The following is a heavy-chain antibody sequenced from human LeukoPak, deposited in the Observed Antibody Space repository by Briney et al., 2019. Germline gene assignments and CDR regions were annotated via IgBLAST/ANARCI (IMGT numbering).Heavy chain of an antibody. CDR3: ARVPALDIVVVPAAIYFDY. CDR1: GGSFSGYY. CDR2: INHSGST. V-gene: IGHV4-34*01. J-gene: IGHJ4*02. Sequence: PETLSLTCAVYGGSFSGYYWSWIRQPPGKGLEWIGEINHSGSTNYNPSLKSRVTISVDTSKNQFSLKLSSVTAADTAVYYCARVPALDIVVVPAAIYFDYWGQGTLVTVSS. D-gene: IGHD2-2*01.